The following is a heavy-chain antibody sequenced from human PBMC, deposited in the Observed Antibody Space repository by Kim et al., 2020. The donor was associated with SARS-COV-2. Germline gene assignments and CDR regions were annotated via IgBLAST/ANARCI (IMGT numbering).Heavy chain of an antibody. J-gene: IGHJ6*02. CDR2: ISAYNGNT. CDR1: GYTFTSYG. D-gene: IGHD5-12*01. V-gene: IGHV1-18*01. CDR3: ARVVLATMGYYYYGMDV. Sequence: ASVKVSCKASGYTFTSYGISWVRQAPGQGLEWMGWISAYNGNTNYAQKLQGRVTMTTDTSTSTAYMELRSLRSDDTAVYYCARVVLATMGYYYYGMDVWGQGTTVTVSS.